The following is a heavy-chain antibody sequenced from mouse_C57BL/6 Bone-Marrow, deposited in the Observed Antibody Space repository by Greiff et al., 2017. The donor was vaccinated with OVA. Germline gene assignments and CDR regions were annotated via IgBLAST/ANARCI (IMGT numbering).Heavy chain of an antibody. Sequence: EVQLQQSGAELVRPGASVKLSCTASGFNIKDDYMHWVKQRPEQGLEWIGWIDPENGDTEYASKFQGKATITADTSSNTAYLQLSSLTSEYTAVYYCTTHYDYDAWFAYWGQGTLVTVSA. CDR3: TTHYDYDAWFAY. J-gene: IGHJ3*01. CDR1: GFNIKDDY. D-gene: IGHD2-4*01. CDR2: IDPENGDT. V-gene: IGHV14-4*01.